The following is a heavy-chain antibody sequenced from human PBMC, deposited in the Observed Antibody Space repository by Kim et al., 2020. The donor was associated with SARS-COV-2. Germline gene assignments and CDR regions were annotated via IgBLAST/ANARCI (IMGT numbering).Heavy chain of an antibody. Sequence: YNPSLKSRVTISVDTSKNQFSLKLSSVTAADTAVYYCARGFSTVVNIFDYWGQGTLVTVSS. V-gene: IGHV4-34*01. CDR3: ARGFSTVVNIFDY. D-gene: IGHD2-15*01. J-gene: IGHJ4*02.